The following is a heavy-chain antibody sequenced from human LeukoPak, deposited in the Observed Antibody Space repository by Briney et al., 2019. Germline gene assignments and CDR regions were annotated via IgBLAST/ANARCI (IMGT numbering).Heavy chain of an antibody. V-gene: IGHV3-11*04. CDR2: ISSSGSTI. CDR3: ARVDVFGDFWSGYGGYYFDY. Sequence: GGSLRLSCAASGFAFSDYYMSWIRQAPGKGLEWVSYISSSGSTIYYADSAKGRFTISRDNAKNSLYLQMNSLRAEDTAVYYCARVDVFGDFWSGYGGYYFDYWGQGTLVTVSS. CDR1: GFAFSDYY. D-gene: IGHD3-3*01. J-gene: IGHJ4*02.